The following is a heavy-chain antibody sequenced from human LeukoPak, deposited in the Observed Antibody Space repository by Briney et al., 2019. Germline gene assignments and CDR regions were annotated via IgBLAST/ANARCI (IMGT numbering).Heavy chain of an antibody. CDR3: ARHQWELGAFDI. V-gene: IGHV4-38-2*01. Sequence: SETLSLTCAVSGYSISSGYYWGWIRQPPGKGLEWIGSVYHSRSTYYNPSLKGRVTMSVDTSKNQFSLKLSSVTAADTAVYYCARHQWELGAFDIWGQGTMVTVFS. CDR1: GYSISSGYY. D-gene: IGHD1-26*01. CDR2: VYHSRST. J-gene: IGHJ3*02.